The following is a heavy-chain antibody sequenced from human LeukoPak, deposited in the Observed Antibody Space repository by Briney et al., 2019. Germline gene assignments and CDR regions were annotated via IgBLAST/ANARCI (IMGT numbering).Heavy chain of an antibody. V-gene: IGHV1-2*02. CDR2: INPNSGGT. CDR1: GYTFTNYY. J-gene: IGHJ6*03. D-gene: IGHD2-21*01. CDR3: ARGDSLLTSTYYYYMDV. Sequence: GASVKVSCKASGYTFTNYYVLWVRQAPGQGLEWMGWINPNSGGTNYAQKFQGRVTMTRDTSISTAYMELSRLRSDDTAVYYCARGDSLLTSTYYYYMDVWGKGTTVTVSS.